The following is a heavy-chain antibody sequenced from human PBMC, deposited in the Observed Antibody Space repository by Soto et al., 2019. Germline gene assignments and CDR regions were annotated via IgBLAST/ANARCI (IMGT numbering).Heavy chain of an antibody. D-gene: IGHD6-13*01. J-gene: IGHJ4*02. V-gene: IGHV5-51*03. CDR2: IYPGDSDT. CDR3: TRRPMGSSNGLDY. CDR1: GYSFTSYW. Sequence: EVQLVQSGAEVKKPGESLKISCKGSGYSFTSYWIGWVRQMPGKGLEWMGIIYPGDSDTRYSPSFQGQVTISADKSISPASLQRSSQKALDTAMYYCTRRPMGSSNGLDYWGQGTMVTVSS.